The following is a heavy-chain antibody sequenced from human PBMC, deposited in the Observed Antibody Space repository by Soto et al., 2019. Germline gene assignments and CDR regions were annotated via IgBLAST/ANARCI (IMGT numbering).Heavy chain of an antibody. J-gene: IGHJ4*02. Sequence: SETLSLTCTVSGGSVSNSNYYWGWIRQSPGKGLEWIGSVYYRGRSYSKSSVKSRVTISVDTSKNQFSLTLNSVTASDTAVYYCVSQRTSVLSQAYFDYWGPGALVTAPQ. V-gene: IGHV4-39*01. CDR3: VSQRTSVLSQAYFDY. D-gene: IGHD2-8*01. CDR2: VYYRGRS. CDR1: GGSVSNSNYY.